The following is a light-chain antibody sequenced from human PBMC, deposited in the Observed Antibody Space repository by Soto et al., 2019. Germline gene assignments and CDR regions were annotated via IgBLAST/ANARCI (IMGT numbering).Light chain of an antibody. V-gene: IGLV2-11*01. CDR1: SSDVGGYNY. CDR2: DVT. J-gene: IGLJ2*01. Sequence: QSALTQPRSVSGSPGQSVTISCTGTSSDVGGYNYVSWYQQHPGKAPKLMVYDVTKRPSGVPDRFSGSKSGNTASLTISGLQADDEADYYCFSYAGSTRVFGGGTQLTVL. CDR3: FSYAGSTRV.